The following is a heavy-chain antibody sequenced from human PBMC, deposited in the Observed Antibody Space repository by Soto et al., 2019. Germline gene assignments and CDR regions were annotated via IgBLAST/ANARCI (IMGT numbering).Heavy chain of an antibody. V-gene: IGHV4-34*01. D-gene: IGHD1-26*01. Sequence: SETLSLTCAVYGGSFSGYYWSWIRQPPGKGLEWIGEINHSGSTNYNPSLKSRVTISVDTSKNQFSLKLSSVTAADTAVYYCARGKYSGSYYDWFDPWGQGTLVT. CDR2: INHSGST. CDR3: ARGKYSGSYYDWFDP. CDR1: GGSFSGYY. J-gene: IGHJ5*02.